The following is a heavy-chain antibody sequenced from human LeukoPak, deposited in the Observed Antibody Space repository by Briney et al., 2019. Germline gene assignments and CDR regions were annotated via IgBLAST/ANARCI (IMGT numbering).Heavy chain of an antibody. J-gene: IGHJ4*02. Sequence: ASVKVSCKASGGTFFSYAVSWVRQAPGQGLEWMGVIIPIFGVSTYAQKFQGRVTITADESTGTAYMELGSLRSEDTAVYYCATRGDYAFDYWGQGTLVTVSS. CDR2: IIPIFGVS. CDR3: ATRGDYAFDY. CDR1: GGTFFSYA. D-gene: IGHD4/OR15-4a*01. V-gene: IGHV1-69*13.